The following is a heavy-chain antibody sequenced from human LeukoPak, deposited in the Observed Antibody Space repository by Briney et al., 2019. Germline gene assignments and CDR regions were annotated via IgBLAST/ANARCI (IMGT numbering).Heavy chain of an antibody. V-gene: IGHV4-31*03. Sequence: LSLTCIVSGGSINTDVYYWTWIRKHPRKGLEWIGYIHNTGSTYNPTLKTRVTISKDTSANQCSLTLTSVTAADTAVYYCVGDRYLGTWRAFDVWGQGTMVTVSS. D-gene: IGHD2-15*01. CDR1: GGSINTDVYY. CDR2: IHNTGST. J-gene: IGHJ3*01. CDR3: VGDRYLGTWRAFDV.